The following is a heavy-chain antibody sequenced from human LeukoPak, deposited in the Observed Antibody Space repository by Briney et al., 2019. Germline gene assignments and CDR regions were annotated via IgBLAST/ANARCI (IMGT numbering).Heavy chain of an antibody. CDR1: GYTFTSYG. CDR2: IDPFDSYT. V-gene: IGHV5-10-1*01. Sequence: KVSCKASGYTFTSYGISWVRQMPGKGLEWMGRIDPFDSYTHYSPSFQGHLTISADKSISTAYLQWSSLEASDTAMYYCARHQLLGPCFKGVCSDSFDIWGQGTMVTV. D-gene: IGHD2-8*01. J-gene: IGHJ3*02. CDR3: ARHQLLGPCFKGVCSDSFDI.